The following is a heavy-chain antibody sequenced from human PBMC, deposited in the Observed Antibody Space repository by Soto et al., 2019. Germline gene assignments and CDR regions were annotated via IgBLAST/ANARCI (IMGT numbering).Heavy chain of an antibody. V-gene: IGHV3-30-3*01. Sequence: SLRLSCAASGFTFSSYAMHWVRQAPSKGLEWVAVISYDGSNKYYADSVKGRFTISRNNSKNTQYLQMNSLRPEDTALYYCASDTKVILRGNGMDVWGQGTTVTVSS. CDR1: GFTFSSYA. D-gene: IGHD2-21*01. J-gene: IGHJ6*02. CDR3: ASDTKVILRGNGMDV. CDR2: ISYDGSNK.